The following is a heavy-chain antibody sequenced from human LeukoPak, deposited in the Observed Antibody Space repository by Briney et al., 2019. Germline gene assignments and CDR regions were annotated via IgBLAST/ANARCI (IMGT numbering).Heavy chain of an antibody. Sequence: SVKVSSKASGGTFNNFAISWVRQAPGQGLEWVGGIIPMSGTANYAQKFQGRVTITADESTSTAYMELSSLRSEDTAVYYCARDRRYDFWSGYLNWGQGTLVTVSS. D-gene: IGHD3-3*01. V-gene: IGHV1-69*13. J-gene: IGHJ4*02. CDR2: IIPMSGTA. CDR1: GGTFNNFA. CDR3: ARDRRYDFWSGYLN.